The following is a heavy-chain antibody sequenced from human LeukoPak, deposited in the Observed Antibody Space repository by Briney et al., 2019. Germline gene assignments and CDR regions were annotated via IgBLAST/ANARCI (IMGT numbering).Heavy chain of an antibody. CDR2: ISSSSIYT. CDR3: ARRGYLGTDFDY. Sequence: GGSLRLSCAASGFTFSRYSMNWVRQAPGKGLEWVASISSSSIYTYYADSVKGRFTISRDNAKNSLYLQINSLRAEDTAVYYCARRGYLGTDFDYWGQGTLVTVSS. J-gene: IGHJ4*02. CDR1: GFTFSRYS. V-gene: IGHV3-21*01. D-gene: IGHD3-22*01.